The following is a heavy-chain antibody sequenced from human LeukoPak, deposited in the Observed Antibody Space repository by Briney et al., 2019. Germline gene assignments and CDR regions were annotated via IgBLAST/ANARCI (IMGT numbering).Heavy chain of an antibody. CDR2: IYHSGST. Sequence: SETLSLTCAVSGGSISSSNWWSWVRQPPGKGLEWIGEIYHSGSTNYNPSLKSRVTISVDTSKNQFSLKLSSVTAADTAMYYCAIRSVEGDYYFDYWGQGTLVTVSS. J-gene: IGHJ4*02. CDR3: AIRSVEGDYYFDY. CDR1: GGSISSSNW. V-gene: IGHV4-4*02. D-gene: IGHD4-17*01.